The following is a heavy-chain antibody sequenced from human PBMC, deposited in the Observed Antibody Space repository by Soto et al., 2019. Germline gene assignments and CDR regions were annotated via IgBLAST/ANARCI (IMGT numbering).Heavy chain of an antibody. CDR1: GGSVSDKTYY. D-gene: IGHD4-17*01. V-gene: IGHV4-61*01. CDR3: ARTTAVPNTLRSRYFFDY. Sequence: SETLSLTCSVSGGSVSDKTYYWSWIRQPPGKRLEWIGYVYYSGTTDYNPSLKSRVTIPVDLSKNRFSLRLSSVTTADTALYYCARTTAVPNTLRSRYFFDYWGQGTLVTVLL. J-gene: IGHJ4*02. CDR2: VYYSGTT.